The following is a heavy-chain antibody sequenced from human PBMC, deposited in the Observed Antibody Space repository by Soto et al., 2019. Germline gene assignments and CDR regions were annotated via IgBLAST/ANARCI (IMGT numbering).Heavy chain of an antibody. Sequence: GGSVRLSCAESGFSFSTHAINWVRQVPGKGLEWVSTISYAAASAYYVDSVKGRFTISRDNSKKTLYLQMNSLRAEDSAVYYYGRPYGGKIGDAPDLWGQGTMVTVSS. CDR3: GRPYGGKIGDAPDL. D-gene: IGHD4-17*01. J-gene: IGHJ3*01. CDR2: ISYAAASA. V-gene: IGHV3-23*01. CDR1: GFSFSTHA.